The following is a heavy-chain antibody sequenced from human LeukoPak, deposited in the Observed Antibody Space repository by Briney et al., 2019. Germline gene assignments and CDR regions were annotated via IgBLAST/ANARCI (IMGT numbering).Heavy chain of an antibody. Sequence: GGSLRLSCAASGFTFSSYGMNWVRQAPGKGLEWVAVISDDGSNKYYSDSVKGRFTISRDNSKNTLYLQMNSLRAEDTAVYYCASTTVTVFDYWGQGTLVTVSS. J-gene: IGHJ4*02. V-gene: IGHV3-30*03. CDR3: ASTTVTVFDY. CDR2: ISDDGSNK. D-gene: IGHD4-17*01. CDR1: GFTFSSYG.